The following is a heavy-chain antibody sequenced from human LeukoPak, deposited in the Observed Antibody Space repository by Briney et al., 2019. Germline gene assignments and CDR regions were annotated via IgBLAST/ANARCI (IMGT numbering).Heavy chain of an antibody. Sequence: PGGSLRLSCAASGFTFSSYEMNWVRQAPGKGLEWVSYISSSGSTIYYADSVKGRFTISRDNAKNSLYLQMNSLRAEDTALYYCAKGRGWLRFFDYWGQGTLVTVSS. CDR1: GFTFSSYE. D-gene: IGHD5-12*01. CDR3: AKGRGWLRFFDY. J-gene: IGHJ4*02. V-gene: IGHV3-48*03. CDR2: ISSSGSTI.